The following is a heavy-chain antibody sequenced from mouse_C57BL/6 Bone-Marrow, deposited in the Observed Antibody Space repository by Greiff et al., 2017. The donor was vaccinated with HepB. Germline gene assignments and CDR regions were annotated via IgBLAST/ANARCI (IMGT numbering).Heavy chain of an antibody. D-gene: IGHD2-14*01. J-gene: IGHJ4*01. V-gene: IGHV1-15*01. CDR1: GYTFTDYE. Sequence: VKLVESGAELVRPGASVTLSCKASGYTFTDYEMHWVKQTPVHGLEWIGAIDPETGGTAYNQKFKGKAILTADKSSSTAYMELRSLTSEDSAVYYCTVPPYYYAMDYWGQGTSVTVSS. CDR2: IDPETGGT. CDR3: TVPPYYYAMDY.